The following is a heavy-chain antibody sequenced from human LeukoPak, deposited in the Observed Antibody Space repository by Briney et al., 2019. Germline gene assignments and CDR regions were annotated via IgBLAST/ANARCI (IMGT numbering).Heavy chain of an antibody. CDR3: STGSGHAFDI. Sequence: GGSLRLSCAASGFTFSSYWVHWVRQVPGKGLVWVSRINSDGSSTSYADSVKGRFTISRDNAKNTLYVQMNSLRAEDTAVYYCSTGSGHAFDIWGQGTMVTVSS. D-gene: IGHD3-10*01. CDR1: GFTFSSYW. V-gene: IGHV3-74*01. CDR2: INSDGSST. J-gene: IGHJ3*02.